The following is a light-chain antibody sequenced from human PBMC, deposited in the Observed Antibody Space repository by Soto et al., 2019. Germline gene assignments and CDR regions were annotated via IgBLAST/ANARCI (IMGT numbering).Light chain of an antibody. CDR2: GAS. J-gene: IGKJ1*01. Sequence: DIVLRQSPGTLSLSTGERATVSCRASQSVSSSYLAWYQQKPGQAPRLLIYGASSRATGIPDRFSGSGSGTDFTLTISSLQPEDFATYYCLQHNSFPQTFGQGTKVDIK. CDR3: LQHNSFPQT. V-gene: IGKV3-20*01. CDR1: QSVSSSY.